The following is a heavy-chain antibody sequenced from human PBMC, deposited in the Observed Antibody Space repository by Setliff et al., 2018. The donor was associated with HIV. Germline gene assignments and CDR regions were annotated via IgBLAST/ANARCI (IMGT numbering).Heavy chain of an antibody. CDR2: VSYSGST. CDR1: GGSISSNSYY. J-gene: IGHJ4*02. Sequence: ASETLSLTCTVSGGSISSNSYYWGWIRQSPGKGLEWIGSVSYSGSTYYNPSLKSRVTISVDTSKNQFSLTLTSVTAADTAVYYCAKTNGENYWGQGTLVTVS. V-gene: IGHV4-39*07. CDR3: AKTNGENY. D-gene: IGHD3-10*01.